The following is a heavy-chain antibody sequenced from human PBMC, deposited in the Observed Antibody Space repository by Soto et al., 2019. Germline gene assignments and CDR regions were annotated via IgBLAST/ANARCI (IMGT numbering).Heavy chain of an antibody. V-gene: IGHV4-61*01. Sequence: QVQLQESGPGLVKPSETLSLTCTVSGGSVSSGSYYWSWIRQPPGKGLEWIGYIYYSGSTNYNPSLKRRVTISVDTSKNQFSLKLSSVTAADTAVYYCAREAGSTVVTPAYWYFDLWGRGTLVTVSS. CDR3: AREAGSTVVTPAYWYFDL. D-gene: IGHD2-21*02. CDR2: IYYSGST. J-gene: IGHJ2*01. CDR1: GGSVSSGSYY.